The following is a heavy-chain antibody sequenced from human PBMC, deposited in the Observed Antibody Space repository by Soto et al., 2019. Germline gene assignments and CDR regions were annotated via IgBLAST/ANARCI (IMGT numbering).Heavy chain of an antibody. V-gene: IGHV4-34*01. Sequence: SSETLSLTFAVYGGSFSGHSWTWIRQSPGKGLEWIGDINHSGRVNYSPSLKSRVTISLDTSKNQFSLTLSAVTAADTAMYYCSTRAYDTNGYYRFDPWGQGTLVTVS. CDR3: STRAYDTNGYYRFDP. CDR1: GGSFSGHS. CDR2: INHSGRV. D-gene: IGHD3-22*01. J-gene: IGHJ5*01.